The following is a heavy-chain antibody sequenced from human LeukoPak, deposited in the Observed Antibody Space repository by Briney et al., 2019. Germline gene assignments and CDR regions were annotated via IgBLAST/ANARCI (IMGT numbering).Heavy chain of an antibody. J-gene: IGHJ6*03. V-gene: IGHV1-18*01. Sequence: ASVKVSCKASGYTFTSYGISWVRQAPGQGLEWMGWISAYNGNTNYAQKLQGRVTMTTDTSTSTAYMELRSLRSDDTAVYYCAAGPFSGSYNYYYYYMDVWGKGTTVTVSS. D-gene: IGHD1-26*01. CDR3: AAGPFSGSYNYYYYYMDV. CDR2: ISAYNGNT. CDR1: GYTFTSYG.